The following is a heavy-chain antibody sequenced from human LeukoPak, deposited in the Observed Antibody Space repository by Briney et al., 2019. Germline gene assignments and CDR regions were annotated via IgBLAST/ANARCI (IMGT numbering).Heavy chain of an antibody. CDR3: ARDQYDSRRGEANWFDP. Sequence: GASVKVSCKASGYTFTSYAMHWVRQAPGQRLEWMGWINAGNGNTKYSQKFQGRVTITRDTSASTAYMELSSLRSEDTAVYYCARDQYDSRRGEANWFDPWGQGTLVTVSS. V-gene: IGHV1-3*01. CDR1: GYTFTSYA. D-gene: IGHD3-22*01. J-gene: IGHJ5*02. CDR2: INAGNGNT.